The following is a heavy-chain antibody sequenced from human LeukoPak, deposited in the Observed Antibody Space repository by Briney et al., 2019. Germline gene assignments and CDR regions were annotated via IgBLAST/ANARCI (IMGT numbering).Heavy chain of an antibody. J-gene: IGHJ4*02. V-gene: IGHV3-21*01. D-gene: IGHD2-21*02. Sequence: GGSLRLSCAASGFTFSSYSMNWVRQAPGKGLEWVSSISSSSSYIYYADSVKGRFTISRDNAKNSLYLQMNSLRAEDTAVYYCARDLYCGGDCYSWFDYWGQGTLVTVSS. CDR3: ARDLYCGGDCYSWFDY. CDR2: ISSSSSYI. CDR1: GFTFSSYS.